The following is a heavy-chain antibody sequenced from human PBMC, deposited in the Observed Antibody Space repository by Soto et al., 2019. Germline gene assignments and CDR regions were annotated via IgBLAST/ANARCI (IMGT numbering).Heavy chain of an antibody. D-gene: IGHD6-19*01. CDR3: ARVRALGALAVDY. Sequence: QLQLQESGSGLVKPSQTLSLTCAVSGGSISSGGYSWSCIRQPPGNGLEWIGYIDHGSTYSNPSLTTRVTKSVDRDENQFSLELSSVTAADTAVYYCARVRALGALAVDYWGQGTLVTVSS. CDR2: IDHGST. CDR1: GGSISSGGYS. J-gene: IGHJ4*02. V-gene: IGHV4-30-2*01.